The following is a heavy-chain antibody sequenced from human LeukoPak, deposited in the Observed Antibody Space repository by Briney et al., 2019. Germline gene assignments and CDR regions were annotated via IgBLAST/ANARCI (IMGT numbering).Heavy chain of an antibody. D-gene: IGHD1-26*01. V-gene: IGHV3-20*04. CDR2: INWNGGST. J-gene: IGHJ6*04. CDR3: ARVGEGGSYYSARMDV. Sequence: GGSLRLSCAASGFTFSSYEMNWVRQAPGKGLEWVSGINWNGGSTGYADSVKGRFTISRDNAKNSLYLQMNSLRAEDTALYYCARVGEGGSYYSARMDVWGKGTTVTVSS. CDR1: GFTFSSYE.